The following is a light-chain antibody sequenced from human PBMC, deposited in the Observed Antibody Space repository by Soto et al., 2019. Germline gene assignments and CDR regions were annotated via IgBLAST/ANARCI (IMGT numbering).Light chain of an antibody. J-gene: IGLJ2*01. CDR2: DVT. V-gene: IGLV2-14*01. CDR3: TSYTSSTTVL. Sequence: QSALTQPASVSGSPGQSITISCTGTSNDVGYYDYVSWYQRHPGKVPKLIIYDVTNRPSGVSNRFSGSKSGNTASLTISGLQTEDEADYYCTSYTSSTTVLFGGGTKVTVL. CDR1: SNDVGYYDY.